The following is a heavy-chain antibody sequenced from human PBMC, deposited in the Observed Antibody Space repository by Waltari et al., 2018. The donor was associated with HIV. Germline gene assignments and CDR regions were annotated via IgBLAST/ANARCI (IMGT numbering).Heavy chain of an antibody. CDR1: GFNINGTH. V-gene: IGHV3-66*01. D-gene: IGHD5-18*01. CDR3: ASLPRAPDTGFGMDV. Sequence: EGQLLESGGGLVQPGGSLRLSCAASGFNINGTHLCWVRQPPGKGLEWVAMIYNGGGTKYTDAVKGRFIISGDNSKNTILLQMNRLRIEDTAVYYCASLPRAPDTGFGMDVWGQGTTVTVSS. CDR2: IYNGGGT. J-gene: IGHJ6*02.